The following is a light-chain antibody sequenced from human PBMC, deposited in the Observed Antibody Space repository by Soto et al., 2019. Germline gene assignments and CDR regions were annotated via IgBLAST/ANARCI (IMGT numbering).Light chain of an antibody. V-gene: IGKV3-11*01. CDR2: DAS. CDR3: QQRSNWPPGLT. Sequence: EIVLTQSPATLSLSPGERATLSCRASQSVSRYLAWYQQKPGQAPRLLIYDASNRATGIPARFSGSGSGTDFTLTISSLEPEDFAVYYCQQRSNWPPGLTFGGGTKVEIK. CDR1: QSVSRY. J-gene: IGKJ4*01.